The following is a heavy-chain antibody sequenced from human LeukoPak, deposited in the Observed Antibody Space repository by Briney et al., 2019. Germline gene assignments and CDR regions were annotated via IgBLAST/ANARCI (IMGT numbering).Heavy chain of an antibody. CDR2: IYYSGST. J-gene: IGHJ4*02. V-gene: IGHV4-59*12. CDR1: GGSISSYY. CDR3: ARGRHGDHVSLFEY. D-gene: IGHD3-10*02. Sequence: PSETLSLTCTVSGGSISSYYWSWIRRPPGKGLEWIGYIYYSGSTNYNPSLKSRVTISVDTSKNQFSLKLNSVTPEDTAVYFCARGRHGDHVSLFEYWGQGTLVTVSS.